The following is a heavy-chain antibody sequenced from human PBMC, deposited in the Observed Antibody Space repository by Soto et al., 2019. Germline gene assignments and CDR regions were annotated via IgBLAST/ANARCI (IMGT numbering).Heavy chain of an antibody. D-gene: IGHD3-10*01. Sequence: GESLKISCAASGFTVSSNYMSWVRQAPGKGLEWVSVIYSGGSTYYADSVKGRFTISRDNSKNTLYLQMNSLRAEDTAVYYCARGILVRARDAFDIWGQGTMVTVSS. CDR1: GFTVSSNY. CDR3: ARGILVRARDAFDI. CDR2: IYSGGST. J-gene: IGHJ3*02. V-gene: IGHV3-53*01.